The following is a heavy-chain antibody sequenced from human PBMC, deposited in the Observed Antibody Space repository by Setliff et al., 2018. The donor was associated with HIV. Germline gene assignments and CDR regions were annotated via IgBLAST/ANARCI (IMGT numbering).Heavy chain of an antibody. J-gene: IGHJ4*02. V-gene: IGHV3-74*01. CDR2: INSDRITT. CDR3: AKMDVVVIPAAIRY. CDR1: GFSFSSHW. Sequence: GGSLRLSCAGSGFSFSSHWLHWVRQAPGKGLVWVSRINSDRITTAYADSVKGRFTISRDNAKRTLYLQMNSLRAEDKAVYYCAKMDVVVIPAAIRYWGQGTLVTVSS. D-gene: IGHD2-2*01.